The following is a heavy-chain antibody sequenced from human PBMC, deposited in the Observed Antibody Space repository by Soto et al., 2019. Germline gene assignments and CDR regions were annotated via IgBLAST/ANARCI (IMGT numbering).Heavy chain of an antibody. CDR1: GYTFTCYY. Sequence: ASVKVSCKASGYTFTCYYMHWVRQAPGQGLEWMGIINPSGGSTSYAQKFQGRVTMTRDTSTSTVYMELSSLRSEDTAVYYCARDLGDFWSGPNYYYGMDVWGQGTTVTVSS. CDR2: INPSGGST. D-gene: IGHD3-3*01. CDR3: ARDLGDFWSGPNYYYGMDV. J-gene: IGHJ6*02. V-gene: IGHV1-46*01.